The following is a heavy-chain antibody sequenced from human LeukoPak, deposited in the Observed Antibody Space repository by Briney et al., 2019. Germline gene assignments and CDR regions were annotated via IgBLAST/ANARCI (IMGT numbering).Heavy chain of an antibody. CDR3: ARDSGHTGYDLLDY. V-gene: IGHV3-7*01. Sequence: GGSLRLSCADSGFTFNSYWMGWVRQTPGKGLEWVANIKHDGSEKYYVDSVEGRFTISRDNAKDSLFLQMNSLRAEDTAVYYCARDSGHTGYDLLDYWGQGTLVTVSS. D-gene: IGHD5-12*01. J-gene: IGHJ4*02. CDR1: GFTFNSYW. CDR2: IKHDGSEK.